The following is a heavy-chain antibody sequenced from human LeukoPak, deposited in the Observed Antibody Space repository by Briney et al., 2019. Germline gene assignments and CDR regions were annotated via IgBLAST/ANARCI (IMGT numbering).Heavy chain of an antibody. CDR2: IYPSGST. CDR1: GGSISSYY. CDR3: ARDRGNSWYFDS. Sequence: SETLSLTCTVSGGSISSYYWSWIRQPAGKGMEWIGRIYPSGSTNYNPSLESRVTMSVGTSKNQFSLKLSSVTAADTAVYYCARDRGNSWYFDSWGKGTLVTVSS. V-gene: IGHV4-4*07. J-gene: IGHJ4*02. D-gene: IGHD6-13*01.